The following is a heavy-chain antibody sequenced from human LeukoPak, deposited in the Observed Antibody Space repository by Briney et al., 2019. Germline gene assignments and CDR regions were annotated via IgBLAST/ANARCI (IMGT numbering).Heavy chain of an antibody. D-gene: IGHD2/OR15-2a*01. V-gene: IGHV1-69*13. J-gene: IGHJ3*02. CDR1: GYTFTNNY. Sequence: SVKVSCKTSGYTFTNNYIHWVRQTPGQGLEWMGGIIPIFGTANYAQKFQGRVTITADESTSTAYMELSSLRSEDTAVYYCASGGSIAGAFDIWGQGTMVTVSS. CDR3: ASGGSIAGAFDI. CDR2: IIPIFGTA.